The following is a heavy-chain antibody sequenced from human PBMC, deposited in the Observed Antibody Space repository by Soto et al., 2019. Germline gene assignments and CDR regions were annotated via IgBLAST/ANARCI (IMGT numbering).Heavy chain of an antibody. D-gene: IGHD1-7*01. V-gene: IGHV4-30-4*01. J-gene: IGHJ6*02. CDR2: IYYSGST. CDR3: ARDERRGNWNYAHYYGMYV. CDR1: GGSISSGDYY. Sequence: SETLSLTCTVSGGSISSGDYYWSWIRQPPGKGLEWIGYIYYSGSTYYNPSLKSRVTISVDTSKNQFSLKLSSVTAADTAVYYCARDERRGNWNYAHYYGMYVWGHGTTVTVSS.